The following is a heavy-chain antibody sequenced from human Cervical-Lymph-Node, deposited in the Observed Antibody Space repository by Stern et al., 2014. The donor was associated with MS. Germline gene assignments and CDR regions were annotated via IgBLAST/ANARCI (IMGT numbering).Heavy chain of an antibody. J-gene: IGHJ4*02. D-gene: IGHD5-24*01. CDR2: AWYDGSTA. V-gene: IGHV3-33*01. CDR1: GFTFSSYG. CDR3: ARGHIPYAYNYLFDY. Sequence: VQLVESGGGVVQPGTSLRLSCAASGFTFSSYGMHWVRQAPGKGLEWVALAWYDGSTAYYTNSVKGRLTISRDNSKNTLSLQMNSLTAEDTAVYYCARGHIPYAYNYLFDYWGQGTLGTVSS.